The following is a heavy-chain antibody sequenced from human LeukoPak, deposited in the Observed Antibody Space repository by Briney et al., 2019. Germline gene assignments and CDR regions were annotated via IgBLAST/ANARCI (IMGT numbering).Heavy chain of an antibody. CDR3: AKIPPSPGWWYFDL. CDR1: GFTFSSYA. Sequence: GGSLRLSCAASGFTFSSYAMSWVRQAPGKGLEWVSAITGRGASTYYADSVKGRFTISRDNSKNTLYLQMNSLRAEDTAVYYCAKIPPSPGWWYFDLWGRGTLVTVSS. J-gene: IGHJ2*01. V-gene: IGHV3-23*01. D-gene: IGHD2-21*01. CDR2: ITGRGAST.